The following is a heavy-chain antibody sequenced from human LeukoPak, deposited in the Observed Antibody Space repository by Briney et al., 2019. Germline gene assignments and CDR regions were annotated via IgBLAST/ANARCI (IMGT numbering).Heavy chain of an antibody. Sequence: ASVKVSCKASGYTFTSYDINWVRQATGQGLEWMGWMNPNRGNTGYAQKFQGRVTMTRNTSISTAYMELSSLRSEDTAVYYCARGSHMRSSSSTWFDPWGQGTLVTVSS. CDR1: GYTFTSYD. V-gene: IGHV1-8*01. D-gene: IGHD6-6*01. J-gene: IGHJ5*02. CDR3: ARGSHMRSSSSTWFDP. CDR2: MNPNRGNT.